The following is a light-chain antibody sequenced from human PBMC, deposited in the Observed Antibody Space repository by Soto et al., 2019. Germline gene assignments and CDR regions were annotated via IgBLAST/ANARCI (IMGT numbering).Light chain of an antibody. CDR3: QQYNGY. Sequence: DIQMTQSPSTLSASVGDRVTITCRTSKSISSWLAWYQQKPGKAPKLLIYDAASLESGVPSSFSGSGSGTEFTLTIRSLQPDDSETYFCQQYNGYFGGGTKVEIK. J-gene: IGKJ4*01. CDR1: KSISSW. V-gene: IGKV1-5*01. CDR2: DAA.